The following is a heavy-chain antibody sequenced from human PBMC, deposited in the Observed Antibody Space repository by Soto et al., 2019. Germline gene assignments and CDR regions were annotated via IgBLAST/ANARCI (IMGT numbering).Heavy chain of an antibody. J-gene: IGHJ5*01. CDR2: INHSGRV. V-gene: IGHV4-34*01. CDR1: GGSFSGHS. CDR3: STRAYDTNGYYRFDP. Sequence: SETLSLTCAVYGGSFSGHSWTWIRQSPGKGLEWIGDINHSGRVNYSPSLKSRVTISLDTSKNQFSLTLSAVTAADTAMYYCSTRAYDTNGYYRFDPWGQGTLVTVSA. D-gene: IGHD3-22*01.